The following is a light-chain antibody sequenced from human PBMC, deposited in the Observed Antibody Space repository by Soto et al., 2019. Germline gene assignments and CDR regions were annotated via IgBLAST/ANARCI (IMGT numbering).Light chain of an antibody. J-gene: IGKJ1*01. CDR1: QSLVHSDGNTY. CDR3: MQATHFPQT. V-gene: IGKV2-24*01. CDR2: KIS. Sequence: DIVMTQTPLSSPVTLGQPASISCRSSQSLVHSDGNTYLSWLQQRPGQPPRPLIYKISNRFSGGPDRLSGSGAGTDSKLNISRVQAKDVRVYYYMQATHFPQTFGQGTKVEIK.